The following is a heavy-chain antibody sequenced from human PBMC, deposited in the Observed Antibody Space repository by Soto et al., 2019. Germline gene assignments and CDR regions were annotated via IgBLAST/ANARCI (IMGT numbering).Heavy chain of an antibody. J-gene: IGHJ4*02. V-gene: IGHV3-7*05. CDR2: IKQDGSEK. D-gene: IGHD6-19*01. Sequence: PGGSLRLSCAASGFTFSSYWMSWVRQAPGKGLEWVANIKQDGSEKYYVDSVKGRFTISRDNAKNSLYLQMNSLRAEDTAVYYCARDYVADSSGWYYWGQGTLVTVSS. CDR3: ARDYVADSSGWYY. CDR1: GFTFSSYW.